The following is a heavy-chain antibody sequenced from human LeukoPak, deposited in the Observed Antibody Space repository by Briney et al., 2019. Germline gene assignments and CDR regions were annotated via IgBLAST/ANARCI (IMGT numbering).Heavy chain of an antibody. D-gene: IGHD6-13*01. CDR3: ARTYSSSWYRRDAYNWFDP. J-gene: IGHJ5*02. V-gene: IGHV1-46*01. CDR1: GYTFTGYY. CDR2: INPSGGST. Sequence: GASVKVSCKASGYTFTGYYMHWVRQAPGQGLEWMGIINPSGGSTSYAQKFQGRVTMTRDMSTSTVYMELSSLRSEDTAVYYCARTYSSSWYRRDAYNWFDPWGQGTLVTVSS.